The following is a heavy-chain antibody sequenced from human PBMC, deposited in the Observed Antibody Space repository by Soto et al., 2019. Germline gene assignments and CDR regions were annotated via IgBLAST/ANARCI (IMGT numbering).Heavy chain of an antibody. D-gene: IGHD7-27*01. Sequence: NPSETLSLTCTVSGDSISTYYWTWIRQPPGKGLEWIAFIYYGGSTNYNPSLKSRVTISVDTSKNKFSLTLNSVTAADTAVYYCARPGRDWGSLEYWGQGTRVT. CDR3: ARPGRDWGSLEY. V-gene: IGHV4-59*08. CDR2: IYYGGST. CDR1: GDSISTYY. J-gene: IGHJ4*02.